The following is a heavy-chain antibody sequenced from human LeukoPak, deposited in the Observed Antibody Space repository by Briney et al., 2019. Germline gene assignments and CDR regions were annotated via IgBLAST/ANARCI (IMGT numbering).Heavy chain of an antibody. J-gene: IGHJ3*02. CDR2: IKQDGSEK. CDR3: ARNDDSGWHDAFDI. Sequence: GGSLRLSCVASGFTFSSYWMSWVRQAPGKGLEWVANIKQDGSEKYYVDSVKGRFTISRDNAKNSLYLQMNSLRAEDTAVYYCARNDDSGWHDAFDIWGQGTMVTVSS. CDR1: GFTFSSYW. D-gene: IGHD6-19*01. V-gene: IGHV3-7*01.